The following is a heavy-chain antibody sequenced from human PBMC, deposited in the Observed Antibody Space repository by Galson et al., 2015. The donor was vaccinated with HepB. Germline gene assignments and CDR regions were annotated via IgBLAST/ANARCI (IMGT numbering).Heavy chain of an antibody. CDR2: IYYSGST. J-gene: IGHJ3*02. Sequence: TLSLTCTVSGGSISSGGYYWSWIRQHPGEGLEWIGYIYYSGSTYYNPSLKSRVTISVDTSKNQFSLKLSSVTAADTAVYYCARVRDFVLVTSKAFDIWGQGTMVTVSS. CDR3: ARVRDFVLVTSKAFDI. V-gene: IGHV4-31*03. D-gene: IGHD2-21*02. CDR1: GGSISSGGYY.